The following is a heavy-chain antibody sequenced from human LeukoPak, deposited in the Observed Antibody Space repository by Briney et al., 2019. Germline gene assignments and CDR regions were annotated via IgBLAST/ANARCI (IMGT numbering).Heavy chain of an antibody. D-gene: IGHD2-8*01. CDR2: INHSGST. Sequence: SETLSLTCAVYGGSFSGYYWGWIRQPPGKGLEWIGEINHSGSTNYNPSLKSRVTISVDTSKNQFSLKLSSVTAADTAVYYCARARAYGIVLMVYAPYFDYWGQGTLVTVSS. CDR3: ARARAYGIVLMVYAPYFDY. J-gene: IGHJ4*02. V-gene: IGHV4-34*01. CDR1: GGSFSGYY.